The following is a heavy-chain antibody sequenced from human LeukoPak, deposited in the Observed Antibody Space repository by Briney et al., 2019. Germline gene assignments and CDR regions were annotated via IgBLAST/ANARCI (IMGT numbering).Heavy chain of an antibody. V-gene: IGHV3-30*02. CDR1: GFTFSNYG. D-gene: IGHD1-1*01. J-gene: IGHJ3*02. CDR3: AAPITTGTTPDAFDI. CDR2: IRYDGFNK. Sequence: GGSLRLSCAASGFTFSNYGMHWVRQAPGKGLEWVASIRYDGFNKYYADSLKGRFTISRDNSKNTLYLQMNSLRAEDTAVYYCAAPITTGTTPDAFDIWGQGTMVTVSS.